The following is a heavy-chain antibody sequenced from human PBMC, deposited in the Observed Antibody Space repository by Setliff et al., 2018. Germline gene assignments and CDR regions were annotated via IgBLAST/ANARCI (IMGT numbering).Heavy chain of an antibody. D-gene: IGHD1-26*01. V-gene: IGHV1-69*05. CDR1: GATFSSYG. CDR2: TLPMFGTT. CDR3: ATSWGATPFDY. Sequence: SVKVSCKASGATFSSYGISWVRQAPGQGLEWMGGTLPMFGTTEYAQKFQGRLTIITDESTSTAYMELRSLRSDDTAVYYCATSWGATPFDYWGQGTLVTVSS. J-gene: IGHJ4*02.